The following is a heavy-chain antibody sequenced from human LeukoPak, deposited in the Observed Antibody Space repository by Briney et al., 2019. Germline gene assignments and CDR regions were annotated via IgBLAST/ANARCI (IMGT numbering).Heavy chain of an antibody. J-gene: IGHJ3*02. D-gene: IGHD2-15*01. CDR3: VRASVESGGAFDI. Sequence: SETLSLTCTVSGGSISTDYWSWIRQPPGKGLDWIGYVSFGGGTNYNSSLKSRVITSADTSKNQFSLNLTSVTAADTAVYYCVRASVESGGAFDIWGQGTMVTVSS. CDR2: VSFGGGT. V-gene: IGHV4-59*01. CDR1: GGSISTDY.